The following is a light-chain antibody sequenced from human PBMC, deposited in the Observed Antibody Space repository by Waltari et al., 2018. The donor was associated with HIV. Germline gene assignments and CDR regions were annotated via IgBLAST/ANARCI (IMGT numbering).Light chain of an antibody. V-gene: IGLV1-40*01. CDR2: GVT. CDR1: SPNIGAGSD. CDR3: QSYDISLTGLWV. Sequence: SVLTQPPSVSGAPGQSVSISCSGNSPNIGAGSDVHWYRQSLGTAPQLVIFGVTGWPSGITDRCAGSRSLNSVSLDISGLRAEDAVDYYGQSYDISLTGLWVFGGWTKLTVL. J-gene: IGLJ3*02.